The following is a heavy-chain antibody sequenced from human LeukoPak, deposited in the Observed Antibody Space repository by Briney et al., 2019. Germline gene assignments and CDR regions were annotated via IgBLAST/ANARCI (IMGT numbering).Heavy chain of an antibody. Sequence: SETLSLTCNVYGASISDYYLSWIRQPPGRRLEWIAYIYHSDSTNYNPSLQSRVTISRDTSKNQLYLKLTSVTAADTAVYYCVRHTFFEYFDPWGQGLQVTVSS. CDR3: VRHTFFEYFDP. V-gene: IGHV4-59*08. J-gene: IGHJ5*02. D-gene: IGHD3-3*01. CDR2: IYHSDST. CDR1: GASISDYY.